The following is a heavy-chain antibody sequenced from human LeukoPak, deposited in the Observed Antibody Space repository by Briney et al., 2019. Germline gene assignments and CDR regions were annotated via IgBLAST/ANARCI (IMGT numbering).Heavy chain of an antibody. D-gene: IGHD3/OR15-3a*01. CDR1: GFTFSSYD. J-gene: IGHJ4*02. V-gene: IGHV3-30*03. Sequence: GGTLRLSCAASGFTFSSYDMHWVRQAPGKGLEWVAVISYDGSNKYYADSVKGRFTISRDNSKNTLYLQMNSLRAEDTAVYYCAGKDYYFDYWGQGTLVTVSS. CDR3: AGKDYYFDY. CDR2: ISYDGSNK.